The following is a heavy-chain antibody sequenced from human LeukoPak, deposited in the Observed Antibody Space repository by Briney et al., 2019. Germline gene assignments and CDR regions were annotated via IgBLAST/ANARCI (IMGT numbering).Heavy chain of an antibody. D-gene: IGHD3-3*01. CDR1: GFTFSSYA. V-gene: IGHV3-23*01. J-gene: IGHJ4*02. Sequence: PGGSLRLSCAASGFTFSSYAMSWVRQAPGKGLEWVSAISGSGGSTYYADSVKGRFTISRDNSKNTLYLQMNSLRAEDTAVYYCAKDPPYDTYYDLWSGYFAYWGQGTLVTVSS. CDR2: ISGSGGST. CDR3: AKDPPYDTYYDLWSGYFAY.